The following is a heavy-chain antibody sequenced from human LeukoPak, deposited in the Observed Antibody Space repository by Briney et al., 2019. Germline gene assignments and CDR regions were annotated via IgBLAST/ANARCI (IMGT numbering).Heavy chain of an antibody. J-gene: IGHJ5*02. Sequence: SETLSVTCAVYGGSFSGYYWSWIRQPPGNGLEWIGEINHSGSTNYNPSLKSRVTISVDTSKNQFSLKLSSVTAADTAVYYCARRRLLLNWFDPWGQGTLVTVSS. V-gene: IGHV4-34*01. CDR2: INHSGST. D-gene: IGHD2-15*01. CDR3: ARRRLLLNWFDP. CDR1: GGSFSGYY.